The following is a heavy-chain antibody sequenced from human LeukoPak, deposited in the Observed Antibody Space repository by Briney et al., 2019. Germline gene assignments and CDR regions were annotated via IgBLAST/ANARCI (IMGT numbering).Heavy chain of an antibody. V-gene: IGHV1-2*02. CDR1: GYTFTGYY. Sequence: ASVKVSCKASGYTFTGYYLHWVRQAPGQGLEWMGWINPNSGDTNYGQKFQGRVTMTRDTSISTAYMELSRLRSDDTAVYYCARDRDDIVVVPAATLLDYWGQGTLVTVSS. CDR2: INPNSGDT. CDR3: ARDRDDIVVVPAATLLDY. J-gene: IGHJ4*02. D-gene: IGHD2-2*01.